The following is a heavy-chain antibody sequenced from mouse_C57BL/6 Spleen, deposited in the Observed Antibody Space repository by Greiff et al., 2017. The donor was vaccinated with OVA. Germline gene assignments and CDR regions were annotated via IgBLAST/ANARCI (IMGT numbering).Heavy chain of an antibody. J-gene: IGHJ4*01. Sequence: VHVKQSGAELVRPGASVKLSCTASGFNIKDYYMHWVKQRPEQGLEWIGRIDPEDGDTEYAPKFQGKATMTADTSSNTAYLQLSSLTSEDTAVYYCTFWGLGAMDYWGQGTSVTVSS. D-gene: IGHD3-3*01. CDR1: GFNIKDYY. CDR3: TFWGLGAMDY. CDR2: IDPEDGDT. V-gene: IGHV14-1*01.